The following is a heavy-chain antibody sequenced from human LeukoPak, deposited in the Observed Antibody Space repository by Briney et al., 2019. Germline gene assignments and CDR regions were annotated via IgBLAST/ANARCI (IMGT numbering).Heavy chain of an antibody. V-gene: IGHV4-38-2*02. J-gene: IGHJ3*02. CDR3: ARDDGDGYSDAFDI. Sequence: SETLSLTCTVSDYSISSGYCWGWIRQPPGKGLEWIGSIYHSGRTYFSPSLKSRVTISVDTSKNQFSLKLSSVTAADTAVYYCARDDGDGYSDAFDIWGQGTMVTVSS. CDR2: IYHSGRT. CDR1: DYSISSGYC. D-gene: IGHD5-24*01.